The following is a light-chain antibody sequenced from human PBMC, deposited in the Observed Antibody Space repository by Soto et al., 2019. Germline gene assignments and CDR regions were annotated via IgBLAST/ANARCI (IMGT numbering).Light chain of an antibody. CDR1: QSIRKY. CDR3: QQRGDTPPWT. CDR2: AAS. V-gene: IGKV1-39*01. J-gene: IGKJ5*01. Sequence: DIQMTQSPSSLSASVGDRVIITCRASQSIRKYLNWYQHKPGKVPTLLIYAASSLQSGVPSRFSGSGSGTEFTLTITSLQPEDFATYYCQQRGDTPPWTFGQGTRLEIK.